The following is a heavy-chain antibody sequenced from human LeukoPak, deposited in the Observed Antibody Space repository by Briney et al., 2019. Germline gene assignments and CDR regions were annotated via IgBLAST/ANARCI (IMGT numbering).Heavy chain of an antibody. D-gene: IGHD3-22*01. CDR2: IKEDGSEK. CDR3: TRATVHYDSSGYFERLFAFDI. Sequence: PGGSLRLSCAASGFTFNNNWMTWVRQAPGKGPQWVANIKEDGSEKFYVDSVKGRFTISRDNAKNSLYLQMTSLRAEDTAVYYCTRATVHYDSSGYFERLFAFDIGGQGTMVTVSS. J-gene: IGHJ3*02. V-gene: IGHV3-7*01. CDR1: GFTFNNNW.